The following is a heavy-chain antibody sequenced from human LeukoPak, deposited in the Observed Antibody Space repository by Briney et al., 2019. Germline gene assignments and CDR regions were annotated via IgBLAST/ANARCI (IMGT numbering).Heavy chain of an antibody. CDR1: GGSISSSNW. CDR3: ARAPNYYDSSGPDY. V-gene: IGHV4-4*02. D-gene: IGHD3-22*01. J-gene: IGHJ4*02. CDR2: IYHSGST. Sequence: PSETLSLTCAVSGGSISSSNWWSWVRQPPGKGLEWIGEIYHSGSTNYNPSLKSRVTISVDKSKNQFSLKLSSVTAADTAVYYCARAPNYYDSSGPDYWGQGTLVTVSS.